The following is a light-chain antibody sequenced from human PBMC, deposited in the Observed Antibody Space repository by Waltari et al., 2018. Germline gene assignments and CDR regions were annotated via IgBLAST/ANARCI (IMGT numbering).Light chain of an antibody. Sequence: QSALTQPRSVSGSPGQSVAISCTGTNSDVGGYNYVSWYTHHPGKAPKLMIYDVNKRPSGVPDRFSGSKSGNTASLTISGLQAEDEAEYYCCSYAGSTSWLFGGGTKLTVL. J-gene: IGLJ3*02. CDR1: NSDVGGYNY. CDR2: DVN. CDR3: CSYAGSTSWL. V-gene: IGLV2-11*01.